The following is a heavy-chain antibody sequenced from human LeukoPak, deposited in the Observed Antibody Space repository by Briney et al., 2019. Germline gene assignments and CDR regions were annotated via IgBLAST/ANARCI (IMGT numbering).Heavy chain of an antibody. CDR2: ISSNGRT. V-gene: IGHV4-61*02. CDR3: AKGVGPPWFDP. Sequence: PSETLSLTCTVSGASISSDTYFWSWIRQPAGKGLEWIGRISSNGRTDYNPSLTSRVTISIDTSKNHFSMKLSSVTAADTAVYYCAKGVGPPWFDPWGQGTLVIVSS. J-gene: IGHJ5*02. CDR1: GASISSDTYF.